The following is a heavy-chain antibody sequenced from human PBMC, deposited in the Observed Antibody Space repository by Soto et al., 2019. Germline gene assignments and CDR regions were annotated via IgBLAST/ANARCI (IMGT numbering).Heavy chain of an antibody. CDR1: GGSISSYY. CDR2: VHHSWGS. CDR3: ARQGFGPLHGLVDV. J-gene: IGHJ6*04. D-gene: IGHD3-10*01. V-gene: IGHV4-59*08. Sequence: QVQLQESGPGLVKPSETLSLSCTVSGGSISSYYWSWFRQSPGKRMEWIGYVHHSWGSSYNPSLPSRVAISLVRSKSQFSLKVTAVTATVTAVYYCARQGFGPLHGLVDVWGKWTTVTVSS.